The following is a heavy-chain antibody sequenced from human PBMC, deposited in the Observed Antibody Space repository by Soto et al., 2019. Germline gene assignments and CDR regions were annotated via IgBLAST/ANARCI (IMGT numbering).Heavy chain of an antibody. Sequence: QVTLKESGPVLVKPTETLTLTCTVSGFSLSNARMGVSWIRQPPGQALEWLAHIFSNDEKSYSTSLKSRLTISKDTSKSQVVLTMTNMDPVDTATYYCARMRYGGNSLVDYWGQGTLVTVSS. V-gene: IGHV2-26*01. D-gene: IGHD2-21*02. J-gene: IGHJ4*02. CDR2: IFSNDEK. CDR1: GFSLSNARMG. CDR3: ARMRYGGNSLVDY.